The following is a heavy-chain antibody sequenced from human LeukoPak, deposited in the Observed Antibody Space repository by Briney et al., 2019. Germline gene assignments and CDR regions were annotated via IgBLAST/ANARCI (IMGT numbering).Heavy chain of an antibody. V-gene: IGHV4-39*07. D-gene: IGHD6-19*01. CDR2: IYTSGST. Sequence: SETLSLTCTVSGGSISSSSYYWGWIRQPPGKGLEWIGRIYTSGSTNYNPSRKSRVTMSVDTSKNQFSLKLSSVTAADTAVYYCARGLSRLKQWPVRDNWFDPWGQGTLVTVSS. CDR3: ARGLSRLKQWPVRDNWFDP. J-gene: IGHJ5*02. CDR1: GGSISSSSYY.